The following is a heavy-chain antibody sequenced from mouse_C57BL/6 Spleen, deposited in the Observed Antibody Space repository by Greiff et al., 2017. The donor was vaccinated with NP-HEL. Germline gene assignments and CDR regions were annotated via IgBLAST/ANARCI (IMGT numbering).Heavy chain of an antibody. CDR1: GFNIKNTY. J-gene: IGHJ4*01. V-gene: IGHV14-3*01. CDR2: IDPAYGYT. Sequence: EVQLQQSVAELVRPGASVKLSCTASGFNIKNTYMSWVKQSPEQGLEWVGRIDPAYGYTKYAPKFQGRATITADTSSNTPYLQLSNLEYEDTANYYCARSYYAYYYDMDGWGKGTTVTVSS. CDR3: ARSYYAYYYDMDG. D-gene: IGHD1-1*01.